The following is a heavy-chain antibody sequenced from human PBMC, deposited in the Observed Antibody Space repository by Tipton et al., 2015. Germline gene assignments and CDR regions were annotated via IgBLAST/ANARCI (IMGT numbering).Heavy chain of an antibody. D-gene: IGHD3-9*01. CDR3: AGEYYGLLTGYYFDY. CDR2: IWSNGNKE. J-gene: IGHJ4*02. V-gene: IGHV3-33*08. CDR1: GFTFSGYG. Sequence: SLRLSCAASGFTFSGYGMHWVRQAPGKGLEWVTVIWSNGNKEYYADSVKGRFAISRDNSKNTLYLQMNSLRAEDTAVYYCAGEYYGLLTGYYFDYWGQGTLVTVSS.